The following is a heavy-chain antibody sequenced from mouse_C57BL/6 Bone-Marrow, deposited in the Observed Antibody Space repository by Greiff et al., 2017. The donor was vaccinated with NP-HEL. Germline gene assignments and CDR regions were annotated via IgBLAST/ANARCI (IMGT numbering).Heavy chain of an antibody. Sequence: EVQLKESGAELVRPGASVKLSCTASGFNIKDDYMHWVKQRPEQGLEWIGWIDPENGDTEYASKFQGKSTITADTSANTAYLQLSSLTSEDTAVYYCTTHFYYYGSSYWYFDVWGTGTTVTVSS. V-gene: IGHV14-4*01. J-gene: IGHJ1*03. CDR2: IDPENGDT. D-gene: IGHD1-1*01. CDR1: GFNIKDDY. CDR3: TTHFYYYGSSYWYFDV.